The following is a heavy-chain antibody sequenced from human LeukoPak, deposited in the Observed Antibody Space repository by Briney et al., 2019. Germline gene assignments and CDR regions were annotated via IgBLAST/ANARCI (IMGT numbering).Heavy chain of an antibody. CDR3: ARFVAGISNGGYNWFDP. Sequence: SETLSLTCTVSGGSISSYYWSWIRQPAGKGLEWIGRIYTSGSTNYNPSLKSRVTMSVDTSKNQFSLKLSSVTAADTAVYYCARFVAGISNGGYNWFDPWGQGTLVTVSS. V-gene: IGHV4-4*07. CDR1: GGSISSYY. J-gene: IGHJ5*02. CDR2: IYTSGST. D-gene: IGHD6-19*01.